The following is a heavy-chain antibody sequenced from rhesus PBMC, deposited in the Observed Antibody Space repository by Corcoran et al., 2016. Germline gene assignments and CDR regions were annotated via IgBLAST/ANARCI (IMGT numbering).Heavy chain of an antibody. CDR1: GYPISSGYY. D-gene: IGHD5-24*01. Sequence: QVQLQESGPGLVKPSETLSLTCAVSGYPISSGYYWSWIRQPPGKGLELIGYITYSGSPTSNPSLKSRVTISRDTSKNPFSLKLSSVTAADTAVYYCARDLNTVGKEFDFWGQGVLVTVSS. CDR2: ITYSGSP. CDR3: ARDLNTVGKEFDF. J-gene: IGHJ4*01. V-gene: IGHV4-122*02.